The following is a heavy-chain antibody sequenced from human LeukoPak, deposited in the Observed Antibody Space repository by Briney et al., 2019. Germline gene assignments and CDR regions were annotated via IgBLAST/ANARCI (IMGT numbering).Heavy chain of an antibody. D-gene: IGHD5-18*01. Sequence: GGSLRLSCAASGFTFNNAWMSWVRQAPGKGLEWVGRIKSKTDGGTTDYAAPVKGRFTISRDNSKNTLYLQMGSLRAEDMAVYYCATREAYSYVHWGQGTLVTVSS. CDR1: GFTFNNAW. V-gene: IGHV3-15*01. J-gene: IGHJ4*02. CDR3: ATREAYSYVH. CDR2: IKSKTDGGTT.